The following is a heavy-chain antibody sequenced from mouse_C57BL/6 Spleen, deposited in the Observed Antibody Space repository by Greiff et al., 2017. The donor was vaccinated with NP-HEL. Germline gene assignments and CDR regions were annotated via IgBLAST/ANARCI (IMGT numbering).Heavy chain of an antibody. V-gene: IGHV5-9-1*02. CDR1: GFTFSSYA. J-gene: IGHJ1*03. CDR2: ISSGGDYI. Sequence: EVMLVESGEGLVKPGGSLKLSCAASGFTFSSYAMSWVRQTPEKRLEWVAYISSGGDYIYYADTVKGRFTISRDNARNTLYLQMSSLKSEDTAMYYCTRGGGYDGYYVEYFDVWGTGTTVTVSS. CDR3: TRGGGYDGYYVEYFDV. D-gene: IGHD2-3*01.